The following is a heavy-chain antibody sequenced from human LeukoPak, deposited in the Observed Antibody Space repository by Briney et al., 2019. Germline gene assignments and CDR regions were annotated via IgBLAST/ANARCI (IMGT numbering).Heavy chain of an antibody. D-gene: IGHD6-13*01. V-gene: IGHV4-30-2*01. Sequence: PSQTLSLTCAVSGGSISSGGYYWSWIRQPPGKGLEWIGEINHSGSTNYNPSLKSRVTISVDTSKNQFSLKLSSVTAADTAVYYCAIPSSSWYFYPDYWGQGTLVTVSS. CDR2: INHSGST. CDR3: AIPSSSWYFYPDY. J-gene: IGHJ4*02. CDR1: GGSISSGGYY.